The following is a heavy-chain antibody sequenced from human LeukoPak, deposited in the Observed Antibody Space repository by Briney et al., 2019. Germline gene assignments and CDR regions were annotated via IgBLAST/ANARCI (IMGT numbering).Heavy chain of an antibody. J-gene: IGHJ4*02. CDR2: INPNSGGT. Sequence: ASVKVSCKTSGYSFTGYYIHWVRQAPGQGLEWMGRINPNSGGTNYAQKFQGRVTMTRDTSISTAYMELSRLRSDDTAVYYCARLATDYYDSSGYFRPHRDFDYWGQGTLVTVSS. CDR3: ARLATDYYDSSGYFRPHRDFDY. CDR1: GYSFTGYY. D-gene: IGHD3-22*01. V-gene: IGHV1-2*06.